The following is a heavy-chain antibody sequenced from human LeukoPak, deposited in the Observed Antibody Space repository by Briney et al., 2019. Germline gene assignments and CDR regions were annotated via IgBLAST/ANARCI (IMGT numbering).Heavy chain of an antibody. D-gene: IGHD3-3*01. CDR2: IYYSGST. V-gene: IGHV4-39*01. CDR3: ASLSIFGVVIPQGY. CDR1: GGSISSSSYY. J-gene: IGHJ4*02. Sequence: PSETLSLACTVSGGSISSSSYYWVWIRQPPGKGLEGFGCIYYSGSTYYNPSLKSRVTISVDTSKNQFSLKLSSVTAADTAVYYCASLSIFGVVIPQGYWGQGTLVTVSS.